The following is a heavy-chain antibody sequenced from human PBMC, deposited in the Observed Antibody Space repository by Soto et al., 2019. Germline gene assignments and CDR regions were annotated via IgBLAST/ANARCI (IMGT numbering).Heavy chain of an antibody. CDR3: AREFLVVVVAATRYWFDP. CDR1: GYTFTSYY. CDR2: INPSGGST. V-gene: IGHV1-46*01. Sequence: GASVKVSCKASGYTFTSYYMHWVRQAPGQGLEWMGIINPSGGSTSYAQKFQGRVTMTRDTSTSTVYMELSSLRSEDTAVYYCAREFLVVVVAATRYWFDPWGQGTLVTVSS. J-gene: IGHJ5*02. D-gene: IGHD2-15*01.